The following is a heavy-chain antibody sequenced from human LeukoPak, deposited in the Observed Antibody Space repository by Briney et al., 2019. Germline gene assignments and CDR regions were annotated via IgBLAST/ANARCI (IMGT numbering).Heavy chain of an antibody. CDR1: GFTFSDYY. CDR3: ARGSYLSGGSNY. CDR2: ISTSGTTI. D-gene: IGHD1-26*01. V-gene: IGHV3-11*04. J-gene: IGHJ4*02. Sequence: GGSLRLSCAASGFTFSDYYMTWIRQAPGKGLEWLSFISTSGTTIYYADSVRGRFTVSRNDAKNSLYLQMNSLRAEDTAVYYCARGSYLSGGSNYWGQGTLVTVSS.